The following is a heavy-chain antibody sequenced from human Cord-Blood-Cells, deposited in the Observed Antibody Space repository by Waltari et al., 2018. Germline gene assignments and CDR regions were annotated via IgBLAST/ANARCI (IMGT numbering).Heavy chain of an antibody. CDR2: ISYDGSNK. Sequence: QVQLVESGGGVVQPGRSLRPSCAASGFTFSSYGMHWVRQAPGKGLEWVAVISYDGSNKYYSDAVKGRFTISRDNSTNTLYLQMNSLRAEDTAVYYCAKGSAATDAFDIWGQGTMVTVSS. D-gene: IGHD6-13*01. CDR1: GFTFSSYG. CDR3: AKGSAATDAFDI. J-gene: IGHJ3*02. V-gene: IGHV3-30*18.